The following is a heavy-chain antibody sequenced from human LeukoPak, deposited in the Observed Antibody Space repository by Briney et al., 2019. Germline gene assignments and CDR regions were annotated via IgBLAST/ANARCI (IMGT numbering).Heavy chain of an antibody. D-gene: IGHD2-15*01. J-gene: IGHJ1*01. CDR3: AKETVVAATYWDFQH. CDR2: ISYDGSNK. Sequence: GGSLRLSCAASGFTFSSYGMHWVRRAPGKGLEWVAVISYDGSNKYYADSVKGRFTISRDNSKNTLYLQMNSLRAEDTAVYYCAKETVVAATYWDFQHWGQGTLVTVSS. V-gene: IGHV3-30*18. CDR1: GFTFSSYG.